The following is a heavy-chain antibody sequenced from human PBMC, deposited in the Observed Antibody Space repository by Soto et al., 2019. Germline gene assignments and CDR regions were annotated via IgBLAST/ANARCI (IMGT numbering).Heavy chain of an antibody. D-gene: IGHD3-9*01. J-gene: IGHJ6*02. V-gene: IGHV4-4*02. CDR2: IYHSGST. CDR3: ARVVSYYDILTGYYYYGMDV. Sequence: SETLSLTCAVSGGSISSSNWWSWVRQPPGKGLEWIGEIYHSGSTNYNPSLKSRVTISVDKSKNQFSLKLSSVTAADTAVYYCARVVSYYDILTGYYYYGMDVWGQGTTVTVSS. CDR1: GGSISSSNW.